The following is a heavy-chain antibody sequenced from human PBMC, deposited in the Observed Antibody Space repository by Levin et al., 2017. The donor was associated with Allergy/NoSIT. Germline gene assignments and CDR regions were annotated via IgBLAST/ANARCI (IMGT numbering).Heavy chain of an antibody. CDR3: VRVDKASWDAPRE. Sequence: SETLSLTCVVSGGSIISNNYWSWVRQPPGKGLEWIGETYQSVTTNYNPSLRSRVSISLDKSKNQFSVKLRSVTAADTGVYYCVRVDKASWDAPREWGQGMLVTVS. J-gene: IGHJ4*02. CDR1: GGSIISNNY. CDR2: TYQSVTT. D-gene: IGHD1-26*01. V-gene: IGHV4-4*02.